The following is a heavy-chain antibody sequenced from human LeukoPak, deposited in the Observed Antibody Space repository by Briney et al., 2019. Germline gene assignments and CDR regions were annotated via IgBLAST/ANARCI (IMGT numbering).Heavy chain of an antibody. J-gene: IGHJ4*02. CDR2: IKQDGSEE. Sequence: GGSLRLSCAASGFTVSRYWTSWVRQPPGKGRGWVASIKQDGSEEQYVDSVRGRFTISRDNGKNSLYLQMNSLKADDTAFYYCATPGYYVTTGYYSWGQGILVTVSS. D-gene: IGHD3-22*01. CDR1: GFTVSRYW. CDR3: ATPGYYVTTGYYS. V-gene: IGHV3-7*05.